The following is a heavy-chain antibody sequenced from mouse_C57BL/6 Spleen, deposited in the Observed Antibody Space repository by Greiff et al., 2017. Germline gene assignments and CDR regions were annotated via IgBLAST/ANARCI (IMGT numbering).Heavy chain of an antibody. J-gene: IGHJ3*01. V-gene: IGHV1-52*01. CDR3: ARESIYYGYDGFWFAY. CDR2: IDPSDSET. Sequence: VQLQQPGAELVRPGSSVKLSCKASGYTFTSYWMHWVKQRPIQGLEWIGNIDPSDSETHYNQKFKDKATLTVDKSSSTAYMQLSSLTSEDSAVYYCARESIYYGYDGFWFAYWGQGTLVTVSA. D-gene: IGHD2-2*01. CDR1: GYTFTSYW.